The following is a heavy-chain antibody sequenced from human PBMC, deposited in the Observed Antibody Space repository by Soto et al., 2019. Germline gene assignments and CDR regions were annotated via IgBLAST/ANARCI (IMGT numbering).Heavy chain of an antibody. J-gene: IGHJ5*02. Sequence: VQLVESGGGLVQPGRSLRLSCAASGFTFDDYAMHWVRQAPGKGLEWVSGISWNSGSIGYADSVKGRFTISRDNAKNSLYLQMNSLRAEDTALYYCAKGQYYGSGSYYTTRFDPWGQGTLVTVSS. CDR2: ISWNSGSI. CDR1: GFTFDDYA. V-gene: IGHV3-9*01. D-gene: IGHD3-10*01. CDR3: AKGQYYGSGSYYTTRFDP.